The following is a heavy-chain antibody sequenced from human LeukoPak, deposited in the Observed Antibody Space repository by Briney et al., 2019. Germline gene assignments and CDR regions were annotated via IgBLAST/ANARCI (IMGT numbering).Heavy chain of an antibody. CDR1: GFTFSAYW. CDR3: AKDMGIGFGELLWPLDY. J-gene: IGHJ4*02. V-gene: IGHV3-74*01. Sequence: PGGSLRLSCAASGFTFSAYWMHWVRQTPGKELVWVSAINSDGSTTNYADSVKGRFTISRDNAKNSLYLQMNSLRAEDTALYYCAKDMGIGFGELLWPLDYWGQGTLVTVSS. D-gene: IGHD3-10*01. CDR2: INSDGSTT.